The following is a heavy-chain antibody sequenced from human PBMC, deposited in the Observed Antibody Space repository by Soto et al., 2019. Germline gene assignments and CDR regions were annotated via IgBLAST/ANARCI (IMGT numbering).Heavy chain of an antibody. Sequence: HPGGSLRLSCSASGFTFSSYAMHWVRQAPGKGLEYVSAISSNGGSTYYADSVKGRFTISRDNSKNTLYLQMSSLRAEDTAVYYCVKEFVSSTGTTFKNWFDPWGQGTLVTVSS. CDR3: VKEFVSSTGTTFKNWFDP. D-gene: IGHD1-7*01. CDR2: ISSNGGST. V-gene: IGHV3-64D*06. J-gene: IGHJ5*02. CDR1: GFTFSSYA.